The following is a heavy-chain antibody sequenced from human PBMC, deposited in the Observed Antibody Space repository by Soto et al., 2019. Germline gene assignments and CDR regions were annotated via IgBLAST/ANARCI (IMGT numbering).Heavy chain of an antibody. CDR1: GFTFSSYW. CDR3: ARWFTYGNFDYFDY. D-gene: IGHD3-10*01. Sequence: EVQLVESGGGLVQTGGSLRLSCAASGFTFSSYWMHWFRQAPGKGLVWVSRINSGGGTTTYADSVKGRFTISRDNAKNTLYLQINGLRAEDTAVYYCARWFTYGNFDYFDYWGQGTQVTVSS. V-gene: IGHV3-74*01. J-gene: IGHJ4*02. CDR2: INSGGGTT.